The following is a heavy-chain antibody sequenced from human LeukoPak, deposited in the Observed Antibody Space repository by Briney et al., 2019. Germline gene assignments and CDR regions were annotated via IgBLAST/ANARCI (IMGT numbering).Heavy chain of an antibody. V-gene: IGHV1-2*04. J-gene: IGHJ6*02. CDR3: ARGHSSGWRATNYGVDV. CDR2: INPNSGGT. D-gene: IGHD6-19*01. CDR1: GYTFTGYY. Sequence: ASVKVSCKASGYTFTGYYMHWVRQAPGQGLEWMGWINPNSGGTNYAQKFQGWVTMTRDTSISTAYMELSRLRSDDTAVYYCARGHSSGWRATNYGVDVWGQGTTVTVSS.